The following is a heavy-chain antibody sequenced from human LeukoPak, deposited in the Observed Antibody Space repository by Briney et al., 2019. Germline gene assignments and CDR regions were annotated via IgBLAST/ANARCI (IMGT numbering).Heavy chain of an antibody. D-gene: IGHD2-2*01. Sequence: SVKVSCKASGGTFSSYTISCVRQAPGQGLEWMGRITPILGIANYAQKLQGRVTITEDKSTSTAYMELSSLRSEDTVVYYCARGTLYCSSTSCTRGYFDYWGQGTLVTVSS. CDR2: ITPILGIA. CDR3: ARGTLYCSSTSCTRGYFDY. CDR1: GGTFSSYT. J-gene: IGHJ4*02. V-gene: IGHV1-69*02.